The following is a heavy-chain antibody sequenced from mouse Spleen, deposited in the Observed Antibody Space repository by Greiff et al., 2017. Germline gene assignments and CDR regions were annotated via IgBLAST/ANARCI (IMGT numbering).Heavy chain of an antibody. CDR2: INPNNGGT. CDR3: ARDLLWLRRGGGFAY. D-gene: IGHD2-2*01. Sequence: EVQLQQSGPELVKPGASVKIPCKASGYTFTDYNMDWVKQSHGKSLEWIGDINPNNGGTIYNQKFKGKATLTVDKSSSTAYMELRSLTSEDTAVYYCARDLLWLRRGGGFAYWGQGTLVTVSA. J-gene: IGHJ3*01. CDR1: GYTFTDYN. V-gene: IGHV1-18*01.